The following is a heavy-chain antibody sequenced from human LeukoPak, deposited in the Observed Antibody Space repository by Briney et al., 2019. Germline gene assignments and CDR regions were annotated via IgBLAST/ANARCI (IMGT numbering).Heavy chain of an antibody. J-gene: IGHJ4*02. CDR2: ISSYNGNT. Sequence: ASVKVSCKASGYTFTSYGISWVRQAPGQGLEWMGWISSYNGNTNYAQTLPGRVTMTTDTSTSTAYMELRSLRSDDTAVYCCARSGTTVTDYYFDYWGQGTLVTVSS. CDR1: GYTFTSYG. CDR3: ARSGTTVTDYYFDY. V-gene: IGHV1-18*01. D-gene: IGHD4-17*01.